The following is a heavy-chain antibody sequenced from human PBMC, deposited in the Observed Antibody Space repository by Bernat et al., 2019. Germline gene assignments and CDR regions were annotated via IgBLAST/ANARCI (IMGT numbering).Heavy chain of an antibody. Sequence: QVQLQESGPGLVKPSQTLSLTCTVSGGSISSGGYYWSWIRQHPGKGLEWIGYFYYSGSTYYNPSLKSRVTISVDTSKNQFSLKLSSVTAADTAVYYCAGYVVYAIRIDYWGQGTLVTVSS. D-gene: IGHD2-8*02. V-gene: IGHV4-31*03. CDR1: GGSISSGGYY. CDR2: FYYSGST. CDR3: AGYVVYAIRIDY. J-gene: IGHJ4*02.